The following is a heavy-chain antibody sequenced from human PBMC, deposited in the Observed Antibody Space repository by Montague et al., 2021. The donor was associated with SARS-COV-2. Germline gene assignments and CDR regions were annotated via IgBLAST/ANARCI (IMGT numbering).Heavy chain of an antibody. D-gene: IGHD3-22*01. J-gene: IGHJ3*02. CDR3: ASGTYYYDSSGPPSLSWFAFDI. Sequence: TLSLTCTVSGGSISSGSYYWSWIRQPAGKGLEWIGRIYTSGSTNYNPSLKSRVTISVDTSKNQFSLKLSSVTAADTALYYCASGTYYYDSSGPPSLSWFAFDIWGQGTMVTVSS. V-gene: IGHV4-61*02. CDR1: GGSISSGSYY. CDR2: IYTSGST.